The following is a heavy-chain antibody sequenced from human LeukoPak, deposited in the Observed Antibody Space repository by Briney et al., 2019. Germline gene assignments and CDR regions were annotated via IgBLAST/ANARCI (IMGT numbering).Heavy chain of an antibody. D-gene: IGHD3-3*01. J-gene: IGHJ4*02. V-gene: IGHV4-38-2*02. CDR2: IYHSGST. Sequence: SETLSLICTVSGGSISGSYYWGWIRQPPGKGLEWIGSIYHSGSTHFNPSLKSRVTISVDTSKNQFSLKLSSVTAADTAVYYCATYYTIFDPFDYWGQGTLVTVSS. CDR1: GGSISGSYY. CDR3: ATYYTIFDPFDY.